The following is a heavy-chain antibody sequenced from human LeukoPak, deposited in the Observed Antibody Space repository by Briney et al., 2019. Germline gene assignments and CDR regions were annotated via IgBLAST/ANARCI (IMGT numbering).Heavy chain of an antibody. CDR1: GFTFSDHG. CDR2: IWYNGSKK. Sequence: GRSLRLSCAASGFTFSDHGMHWVRQAPGKGLEWVAIIWYNGSKKYYAESVKGRFTISRDNSKNTLYLQMSSLRAEDTAVNYCARDPYGSGDGYFDYWGQGTLVTVSS. J-gene: IGHJ4*02. D-gene: IGHD3-10*01. CDR3: ARDPYGSGDGYFDY. V-gene: IGHV3-33*01.